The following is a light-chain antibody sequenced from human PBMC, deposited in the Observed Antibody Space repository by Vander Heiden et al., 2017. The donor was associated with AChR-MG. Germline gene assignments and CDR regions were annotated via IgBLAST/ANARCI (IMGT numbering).Light chain of an antibody. J-gene: IGLJ2*01. Sequence: QSVLTQPPSASGTPGQRVTISCSGRSSNIGSNTAHWYQQLPGTAPKLLIYSNNQRPSGVPDRFSGSKSGTSASLAISGLQSEDEADYYCAAWDDSLNGPVVFGGGTKLTVL. V-gene: IGLV1-44*01. CDR1: SSNIGSNT. CDR3: AAWDDSLNGPVV. CDR2: SNN.